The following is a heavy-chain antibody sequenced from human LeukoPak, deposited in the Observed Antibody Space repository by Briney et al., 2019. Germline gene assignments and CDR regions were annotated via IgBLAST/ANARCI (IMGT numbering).Heavy chain of an antibody. J-gene: IGHJ4*02. D-gene: IGHD3-22*01. CDR3: ARIPTYYYDSSGYYDY. Sequence: ASVKVSCKASGYTFTGYYMHWVRQAPGQGLEWMGWINPNSGGTNYAQKFQGRVTMTRDTSISTAYMEPSRLRSDDTAVYYCARIPTYYYDSSGYYDYWGQGTLVTVSS. CDR1: GYTFTGYY. V-gene: IGHV1-2*02. CDR2: INPNSGGT.